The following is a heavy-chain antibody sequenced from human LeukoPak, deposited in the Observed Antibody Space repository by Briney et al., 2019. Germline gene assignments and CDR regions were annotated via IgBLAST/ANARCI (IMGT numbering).Heavy chain of an antibody. CDR3: ARASWVSSTDAVR. J-gene: IGHJ4*02. CDR1: GFTFSSYA. CDR2: VTTSGDST. Sequence: GGSLRLSCADSGFTFSSYAMSWVRQAPGKGLEWVSGVTTSGDSTFYADSVKGRFTLSSDSSRNTVYFQLNNLRVEDTAIYYCARASWVSSTDAVRWGQGTLVTVSS. V-gene: IGHV3-23*01. D-gene: IGHD3-16*01.